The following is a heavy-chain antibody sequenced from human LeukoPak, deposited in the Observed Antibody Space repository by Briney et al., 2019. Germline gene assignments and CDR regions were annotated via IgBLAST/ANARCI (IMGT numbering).Heavy chain of an antibody. D-gene: IGHD2-15*01. CDR2: ISSSSSYI. V-gene: IGHV3-21*01. CDR3: ARDGYCSGGSCPIRIDY. CDR1: GFPFSTYA. J-gene: IGHJ4*02. Sequence: GGSLRLSCAASGFPFSTYAMNWVRQAPGKGLEWVSSISSSSSYIYYADSVKGRFTISRDNAKNSLYLQMNSLRAEDTAVYYCARDGYCSGGSCPIRIDYWGQGTLVTVSS.